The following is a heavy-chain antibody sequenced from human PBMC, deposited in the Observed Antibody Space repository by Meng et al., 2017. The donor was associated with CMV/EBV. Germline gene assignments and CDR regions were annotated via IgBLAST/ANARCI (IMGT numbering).Heavy chain of an antibody. CDR2: VFSRGGT. J-gene: IGHJ4*02. CDR3: ATVVTSWYYFYS. CDR1: VCSTTSAISC. D-gene: IGHD2-2*01. Sequence: VAVCSTTSAISCWGWPRPPPGTWLALIGCVFSRGGTSYCPSLKSRVTISLDTSKKPFSLKLPSLTAADTAVYYCATVVTSWYYFYSLCQRTLVTVSS. V-gene: IGHV4-39*07.